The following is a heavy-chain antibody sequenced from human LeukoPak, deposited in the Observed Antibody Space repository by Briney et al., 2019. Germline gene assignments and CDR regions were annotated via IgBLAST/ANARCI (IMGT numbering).Heavy chain of an antibody. CDR1: GFTFSSYG. V-gene: IGHV3-30*18. Sequence: GGSLRLSCAASGFTFSSYGMHWVRQAPGKGLEWVAVISYDGSNKYYADSVKGRFTISRDNTKNTLYLQMNSLRAEDTAVYYCAKDGGYSGSYSDYWGQGTLVTVSS. CDR3: AKDGGYSGSYSDY. D-gene: IGHD1-26*01. CDR2: ISYDGSNK. J-gene: IGHJ4*02.